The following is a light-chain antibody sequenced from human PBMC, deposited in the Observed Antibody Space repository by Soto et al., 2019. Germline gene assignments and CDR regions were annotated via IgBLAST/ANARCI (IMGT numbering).Light chain of an antibody. V-gene: IGKV2-28*01. J-gene: IGKJ2*01. CDR3: MQDYDFPYT. CDR1: QSLLHSNGYNY. CDR2: LGS. Sequence: DIVMTQSPLSLPVTPGEPASISCRSSQSLLHSNGYNYLDWYLQKPGQSPQLLIYLGSNRASGVPDRFSGSGSGTDFTLKISRVEAEDVGVYYCMQDYDFPYTFGQGTKVDIK.